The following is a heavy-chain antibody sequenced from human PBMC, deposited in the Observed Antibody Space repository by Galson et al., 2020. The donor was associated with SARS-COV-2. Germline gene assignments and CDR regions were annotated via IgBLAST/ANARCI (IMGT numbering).Heavy chain of an antibody. CDR2: IYYSGST. Sequence: SETLSLTCTVSGGSISSSSYYWGWIRQPPGKGLEWIGSIYYSGSTYYNPSLKSRVTISVDTSKNQFSLKLSSVTAADTAVYYCARVGVDIVATIWGAQGYFDYWGQGTLVTVSS. V-gene: IGHV4-39*07. CDR3: ARVGVDIVATIWGAQGYFDY. CDR1: GGSISSSSYY. D-gene: IGHD5-12*01. J-gene: IGHJ4*02.